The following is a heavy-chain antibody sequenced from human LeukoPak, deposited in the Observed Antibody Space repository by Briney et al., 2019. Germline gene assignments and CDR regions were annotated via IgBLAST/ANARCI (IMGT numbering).Heavy chain of an antibody. CDR3: ARLVGATAFDY. D-gene: IGHD1-26*01. V-gene: IGHV4-59*01. J-gene: IGHJ4*02. CDR1: GGSISSYY. CDR2: IYYSGST. Sequence: SETLSLTCTVSGGSISSYYWSWIRQPPGKGLEWIGYIYYSGSTNYNPSLKSRVTMSVDTSKNQFSLKLSSVTAADTAVYYCARLVGATAFDYWGQGTLVTVSS.